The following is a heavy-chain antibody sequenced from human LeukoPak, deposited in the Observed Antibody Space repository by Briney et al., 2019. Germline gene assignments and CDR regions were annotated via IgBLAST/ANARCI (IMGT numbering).Heavy chain of an antibody. CDR1: GFTFDDYA. CDR2: ISWNSGSI. Sequence: PGRSLRLSCAASGFTFDDYAMHWVRQAPGKGLEGVSGISWNSGSIGYADSVKGRFTISRDNAKNSLYLQMNSLRAEDMALYYCAKEGFDYWGQGTLVTVSS. V-gene: IGHV3-9*03. J-gene: IGHJ4*02. CDR3: AKEGFDY.